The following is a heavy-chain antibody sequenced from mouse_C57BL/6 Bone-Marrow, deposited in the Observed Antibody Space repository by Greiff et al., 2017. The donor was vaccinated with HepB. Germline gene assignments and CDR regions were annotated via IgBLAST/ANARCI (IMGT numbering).Heavy chain of an antibody. J-gene: IGHJ3*01. CDR2: IHPNSGST. V-gene: IGHV1-64*01. Sequence: QVQLQQPGAELVKPGASVKLSCKASGYTFTSYWMHWVKQRPGQGLEWIGKIHPNSGSTNYNEKFKSKATLTVDKSSSTAYMQLSSLTSEDSAVYYCDSTFAYWGQGTLVTVSA. D-gene: IGHD2-5*01. CDR3: DSTFAY. CDR1: GYTFTSYW.